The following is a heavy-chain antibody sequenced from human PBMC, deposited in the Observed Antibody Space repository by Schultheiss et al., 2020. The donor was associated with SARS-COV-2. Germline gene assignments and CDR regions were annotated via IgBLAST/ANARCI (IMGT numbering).Heavy chain of an antibody. CDR3: ARDRVAAAAYHYYYGMDV. Sequence: ASVKVSCKASGYTFTSYGISWVRQAPGQGLEWMGWISAYNGNTNYAQKLQDRVTMTTDTSTSTAYMELRSLRSDDTAVYYCARDRVAAAAYHYYYGMDVWGQGTTVTVSS. V-gene: IGHV1-18*01. J-gene: IGHJ6*02. CDR1: GYTFTSYG. D-gene: IGHD6-13*01. CDR2: ISAYNGNT.